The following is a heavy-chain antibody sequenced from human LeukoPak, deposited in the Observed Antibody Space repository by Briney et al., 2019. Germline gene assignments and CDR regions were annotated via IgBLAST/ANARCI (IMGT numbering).Heavy chain of an antibody. J-gene: IGHJ6*02. Sequence: LETLSLTCTVSGGSISSYYWSWIRQPPGKGLEWIGYIYYSGSTNYNPSLKSRVTISVDTSKNQFSLKLSSVTAADTAVYYCARELGGYDFWSGYYTGGAVDVWGQGTTVTVSS. CDR1: GGSISSYY. V-gene: IGHV4-59*01. CDR2: IYYSGST. CDR3: ARELGGYDFWSGYYTGGAVDV. D-gene: IGHD3-3*01.